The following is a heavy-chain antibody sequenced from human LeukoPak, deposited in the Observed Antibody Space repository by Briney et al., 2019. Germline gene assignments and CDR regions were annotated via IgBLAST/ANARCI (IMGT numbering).Heavy chain of an antibody. J-gene: IGHJ4*02. CDR3: ARSSSWKQFDY. D-gene: IGHD6-13*01. CDR1: GGSFSGYY. CDR2: INHSGSA. Sequence: SETLSLTCAVYGGSFSGYYWSWIRQPPGKGLEWIGEINHSGSANYNPSLKSRVTISVDTSKDQFSLKLSSVTAADTAVYYCARSSSWKQFDYWGQGTLVTVSS. V-gene: IGHV4-34*01.